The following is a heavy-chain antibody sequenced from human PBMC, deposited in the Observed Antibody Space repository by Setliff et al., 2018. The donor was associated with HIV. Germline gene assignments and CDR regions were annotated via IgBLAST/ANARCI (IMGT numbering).Heavy chain of an antibody. Sequence: ASVKVSCKASGYTFTDYYIHWVRQAPGQGLEWMGRINPNSGGTNYAQKFQGRVTMTRDTSISSAYMELSRLKSDDTAVYYCATKVYCTNGVCLDAFDLWGRGTTVTVSS. CDR1: GYTFTDYY. CDR2: INPNSGGT. V-gene: IGHV1-2*06. D-gene: IGHD2-8*01. CDR3: ATKVYCTNGVCLDAFDL. J-gene: IGHJ6*04.